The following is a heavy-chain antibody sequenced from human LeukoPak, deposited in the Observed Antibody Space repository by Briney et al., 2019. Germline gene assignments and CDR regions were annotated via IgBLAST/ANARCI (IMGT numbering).Heavy chain of an antibody. CDR3: ARVVYCSGGSCFVTRSHYYYYYMDV. J-gene: IGHJ6*03. CDR2: ISYDGSNK. D-gene: IGHD2-15*01. V-gene: IGHV3-30*04. CDR1: GFTFSSYS. Sequence: GGSLRLSCAASGFTFSSYSMHWVRQAPGKGLERVVVISYDGSNKYYADSVKGRFTISRDNSKNTLYLQMNSLRAEDTAVYYCARVVYCSGGSCFVTRSHYYYYYMDVWGKGTTVTVSS.